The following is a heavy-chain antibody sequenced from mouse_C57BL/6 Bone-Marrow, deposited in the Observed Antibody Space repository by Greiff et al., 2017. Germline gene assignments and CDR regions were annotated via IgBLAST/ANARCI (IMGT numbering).Heavy chain of an antibody. CDR2: INPNNGGT. CDR1: GYTFTDYY. Sequence: EVQLQQSGPELVKPGASVKISCKASGYTFTDYYMNWVKQSHGKSLEWIGDINPNNGGTSYNQKFKGKATLTVDKSSSTAYMELRSLTSEDSAVYYCARSLLGPYYFDYWGQGTTLTVSS. V-gene: IGHV1-26*01. J-gene: IGHJ2*01. CDR3: ARSLLGPYYFDY. D-gene: IGHD4-1*01.